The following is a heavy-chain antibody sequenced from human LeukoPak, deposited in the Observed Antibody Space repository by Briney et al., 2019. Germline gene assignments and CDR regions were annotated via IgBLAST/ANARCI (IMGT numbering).Heavy chain of an antibody. CDR3: ARVTSAVAGGDY. Sequence: ASVKVSCKASGGTFSSYAINWVRQATGQGLEWMGWMNPNSGNTGYAQKFQGRVTITRNTSISTAYMELSSLRSEDTAVYYCARVTSAVAGGDYWGQGTLVTVSS. D-gene: IGHD6-19*01. CDR1: GGTFSSYA. CDR2: MNPNSGNT. J-gene: IGHJ4*02. V-gene: IGHV1-8*03.